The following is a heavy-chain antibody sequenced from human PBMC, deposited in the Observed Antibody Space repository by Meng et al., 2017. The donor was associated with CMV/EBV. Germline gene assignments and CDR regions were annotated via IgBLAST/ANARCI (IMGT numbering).Heavy chain of an antibody. D-gene: IGHD2-2*01. J-gene: IGHJ6*02. CDR1: GGSFSGYY. V-gene: IGHV4-34*01. Sequence: GSLRLSCAVYGGSFSGYYWSWIRQPPGKGLEWIGEINHSGSTNYNPSLKSRVTISVDTSKNQFSLKLSSVTAADTAVYYCARGRGFCSSTSCYSRYYYYYGMDVRGQGTTVTVSS. CDR2: INHSGST. CDR3: ARGRGFCSSTSCYSRYYYYYGMDV.